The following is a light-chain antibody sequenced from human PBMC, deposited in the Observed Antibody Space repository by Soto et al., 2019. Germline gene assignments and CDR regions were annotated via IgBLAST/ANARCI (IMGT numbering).Light chain of an antibody. J-gene: IGKJ1*01. CDR2: DAS. Sequence: DIHVTQSPSTLSASVGDRVTITCRASETINNWLAWYQQKPGKAPKLLIYDASSLASGVPSRFSGSASGTDFFLTISSLQPDDFANYYCQQYTSYSWAFGQGTKVDIK. V-gene: IGKV1-5*01. CDR1: ETINNW. CDR3: QQYTSYSWA.